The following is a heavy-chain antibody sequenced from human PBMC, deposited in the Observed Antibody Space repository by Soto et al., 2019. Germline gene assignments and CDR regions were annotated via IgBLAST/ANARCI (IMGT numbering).Heavy chain of an antibody. D-gene: IGHD2-21*02. CDR1: GGSISSYY. J-gene: IGHJ6*02. CDR3: ARGPSGYGYYPGLEV. CDR2: IDTSGTT. V-gene: IGHV4-4*07. Sequence: PSETPSLTCTVSGGSISSYYVSWIRQSAGKGLEWIGRIDTSGTTNYNPSLKSRVTMSVDASKNHFSLNLSSVTAADTAVYYCARGPSGYGYYPGLEVWGQVPTVTGSS.